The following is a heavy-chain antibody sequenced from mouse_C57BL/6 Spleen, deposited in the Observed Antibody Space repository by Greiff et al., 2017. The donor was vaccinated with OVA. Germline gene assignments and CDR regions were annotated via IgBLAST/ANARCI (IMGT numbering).Heavy chain of an antibody. CDR1: GFSFNTYA. CDR3: VRDLWYFDV. V-gene: IGHV10-1*01. Sequence: EVQRVESGGGLVQPKGSLTLSCAASGFSFNTYAMNWVRQAPGKGLEWVARIRSKSNNYATYYADSVKDRFTISRDDSESMLYLQLNNLKTEDTAMYYCVRDLWYFDVWGTGTTVTVSS. CDR2: IRSKSNNYAT. J-gene: IGHJ1*03.